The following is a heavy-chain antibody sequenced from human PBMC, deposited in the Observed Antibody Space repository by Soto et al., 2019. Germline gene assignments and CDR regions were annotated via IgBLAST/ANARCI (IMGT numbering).Heavy chain of an antibody. CDR1: GGTFSSYT. J-gene: IGHJ4*02. CDR3: ARDRGHVGENY. Sequence: QVQLVQSGAEVKKPGSSVKVSCKASGGTFSSYTISWVRQAPGQWLEWMGRIIPILGIANYAQKFQGRVLMTQDKSTSTAFMELSSLRPAATAVSYCARDRGHVGENYLGQGTLVTFSS. D-gene: IGHD3-16*01. V-gene: IGHV1-69*08. CDR2: IIPILGIA.